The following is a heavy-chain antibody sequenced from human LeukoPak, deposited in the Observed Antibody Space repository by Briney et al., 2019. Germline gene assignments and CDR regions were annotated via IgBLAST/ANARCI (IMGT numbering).Heavy chain of an antibody. CDR1: GYTFTNYA. CDR2: INTNTGNP. Sequence: ASVTVSYKASGYTFTNYAMNWVRQAPGQGSEWMGWINTNTGNPTYAQGFAGRFVFSLDTSVSTAYLQISSLKAEDTAVYYCASPTESGYSSGGFDYWGRGTLVTVSS. D-gene: IGHD6-19*01. CDR3: ASPTESGYSSGGFDY. J-gene: IGHJ4*02. V-gene: IGHV7-4-1*02.